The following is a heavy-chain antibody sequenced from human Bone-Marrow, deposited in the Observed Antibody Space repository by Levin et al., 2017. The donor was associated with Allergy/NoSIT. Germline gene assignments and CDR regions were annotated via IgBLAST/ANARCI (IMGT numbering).Heavy chain of an antibody. D-gene: IGHD3-3*01. Sequence: PGGSLRLSCAASGFTFSNAWMNWVRQAPGKGLEWVGRIKSKTDGGTTDYAAPVKGRFTISRDDSKNTLYLQMNSLKTEDTAVYYCTTPSYYDFWSGYYTPFDYYYGMDVWGQGTTVTVSS. V-gene: IGHV3-15*07. CDR2: IKSKTDGGTT. J-gene: IGHJ6*02. CDR3: TTPSYYDFWSGYYTPFDYYYGMDV. CDR1: GFTFSNAW.